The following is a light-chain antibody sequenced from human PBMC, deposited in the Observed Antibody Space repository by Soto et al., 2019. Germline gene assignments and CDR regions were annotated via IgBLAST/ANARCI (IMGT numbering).Light chain of an antibody. Sequence: HCVLTQPSSVSESAGQSSTISFTVTSNDVDNNKFVSWYRESPGKGPNLLIYADRRRHPGVSNRFSACKSGNTDSLTISGLQSDDASAYYCCSFVDTGTYLFGRGTMVTVL. V-gene: IGLV2-23*01. CDR3: CSFVDTGTYL. J-gene: IGLJ1*01. CDR1: SNDVDNNKF. CDR2: ADR.